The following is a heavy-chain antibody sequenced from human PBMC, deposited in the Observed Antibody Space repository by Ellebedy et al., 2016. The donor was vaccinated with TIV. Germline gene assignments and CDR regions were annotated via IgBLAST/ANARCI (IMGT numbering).Heavy chain of an antibody. D-gene: IGHD3-10*01. J-gene: IGHJ4*02. V-gene: IGHV3-21*01. CDR2: ISSSSSYI. CDR1: GFTFSSYS. Sequence: GGSLRLSXAASGFTFSSYSMNWVRQAPGKGLEWVSSISSSSSYIYYADSVKGRFTISRDNAKNSLYLQMNSLRAEDTAVYYCARDSPPYYYGSGTFFDYWGQGTLVTVSS. CDR3: ARDSPPYYYGSGTFFDY.